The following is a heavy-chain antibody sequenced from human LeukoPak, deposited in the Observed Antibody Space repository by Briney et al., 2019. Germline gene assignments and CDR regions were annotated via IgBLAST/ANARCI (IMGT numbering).Heavy chain of an antibody. J-gene: IGHJ3*02. V-gene: IGHV4-59*01. Sequence: PSETLSLTCTVSGGSINSYHWSWIRQPPGKGLEWIGYNYYCGSTNYNPSLKSRVTISVDTSKNQFSLKLSSVTAADTAVYYCARGSRITMVRGVRLNDAFDIWGQGTMVTVSS. CDR1: GGSINSYH. D-gene: IGHD3-10*01. CDR3: ARGSRITMVRGVRLNDAFDI. CDR2: NYYCGST.